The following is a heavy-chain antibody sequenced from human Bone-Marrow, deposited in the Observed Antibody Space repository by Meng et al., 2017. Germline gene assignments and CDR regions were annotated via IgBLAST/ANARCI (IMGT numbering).Heavy chain of an antibody. CDR3: ARRGQLWLDSFDP. CDR1: GYTFNTFG. Sequence: VQLLQSGAGVKKPGASVKVSCKASGYTFNTFGITWVRQAPGQGLEWMGWISPYNGDTKYARDFQGRVSMTTETSTSTVYMELRSLRSDDTAVYYCARRGQLWLDSFDPWGQGTLVTVSS. J-gene: IGHJ5*02. CDR2: ISPYNGDT. D-gene: IGHD5-18*01. V-gene: IGHV1-18*01.